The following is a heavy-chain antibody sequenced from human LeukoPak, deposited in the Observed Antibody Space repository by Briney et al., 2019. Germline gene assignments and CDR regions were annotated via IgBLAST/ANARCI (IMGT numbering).Heavy chain of an antibody. CDR3: ATVKRDCSGGTCYSYDY. CDR2: ISSNGDIT. J-gene: IGHJ4*02. CDR1: RFTFNTYV. Sequence: PGGSLRLSCVASRFTFNTYVVNWVRQAPGKGLEWVSAISSNGDITYYADSVRGRFTISRDNSKNTVFLQMNSLRADDTAVYYCATVKRDCSGGTCYSYDYWGQGTLVTVSS. D-gene: IGHD2-15*01. V-gene: IGHV3-23*01.